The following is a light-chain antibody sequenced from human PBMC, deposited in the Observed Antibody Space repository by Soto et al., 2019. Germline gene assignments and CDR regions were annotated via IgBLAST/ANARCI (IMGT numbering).Light chain of an antibody. CDR2: AAS. V-gene: IGKV1-39*01. CDR3: HQSYSTLFT. CDR1: QSISSY. Sequence: DIQMTQSPSSLSASVGDRVTITSRASQSISSYLNWYQQKPGKAPKLLIYAASSLQSGVPSRFSGSGSGTDFTLTISSLQPEDFATYYCHQSYSTLFTFGPGTKVDIK. J-gene: IGKJ3*01.